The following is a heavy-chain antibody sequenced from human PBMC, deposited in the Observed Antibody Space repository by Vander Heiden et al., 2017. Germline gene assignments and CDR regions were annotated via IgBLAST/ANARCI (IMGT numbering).Heavy chain of an antibody. Sequence: QPQLQESAHGLVKTSATLSLTCTVSGCSISSASYYWGWIRQPPGKGLEWIGTIYYSGSTYDNPSLKSRVTISVDTSKNQFSLKLSSVTAADTAVYYCARLLPPERYSSGWFDYWGQGTLVTVSS. D-gene: IGHD6-19*01. V-gene: IGHV4-39*01. CDR1: GCSISSASYY. J-gene: IGHJ5*01. CDR2: IYYSGST. CDR3: ARLLPPERYSSGWFDY.